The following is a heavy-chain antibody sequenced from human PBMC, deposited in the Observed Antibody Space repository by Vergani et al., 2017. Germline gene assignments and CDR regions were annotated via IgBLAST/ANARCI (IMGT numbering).Heavy chain of an antibody. CDR3: ATAGASYCRGASCYDFFEY. J-gene: IGHJ4*02. CDR2: TRYDGIVE. Sequence: QVQLVESGGGVVQPGGSLRLSCAASGFTFTNYGMHWVRQAPGKGREWVAFTRYDGIVEYYGDSVRGRFTISRDKSKNTLYLQMNRLRPEDPAVYYCATAGASYCRGASCYDFFEYWGQGTLVTVAS. V-gene: IGHV3-30*02. CDR1: GFTFTNYG. D-gene: IGHD2-15*01.